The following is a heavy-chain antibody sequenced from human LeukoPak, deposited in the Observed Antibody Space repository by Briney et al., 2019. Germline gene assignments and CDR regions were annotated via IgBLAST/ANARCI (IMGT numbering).Heavy chain of an antibody. CDR2: INTNTGNP. CDR3: ARVIWGKFLWFGYSNAFDI. Sequence: GASVKVSCKASGYTFTSYAMNWVRQAPGQGLEWMGWINTNTGNPTYAQGFTGRFVFSLDTSVSTAYLQISSLKAEDTAVYYYARVIWGKFLWFGYSNAFDIWGQGTMVTVSS. V-gene: IGHV7-4-1*02. CDR1: GYTFTSYA. J-gene: IGHJ3*02. D-gene: IGHD3-10*01.